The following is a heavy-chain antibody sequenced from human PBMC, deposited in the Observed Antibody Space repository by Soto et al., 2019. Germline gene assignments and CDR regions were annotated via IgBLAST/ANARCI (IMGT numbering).Heavy chain of an antibody. Sequence: GGSLRLSCAASGFTFSSYWMSWVRQAPGKGLEWVANIKQDGSEKYYVDSVKGRFTISRDNAKNSLYLQMNSLRAEDTAGYYCARDSGYSSGWYDGYFQHWGQGTLVTVSS. D-gene: IGHD6-19*01. CDR2: IKQDGSEK. CDR3: ARDSGYSSGWYDGYFQH. V-gene: IGHV3-7*01. J-gene: IGHJ1*01. CDR1: GFTFSSYW.